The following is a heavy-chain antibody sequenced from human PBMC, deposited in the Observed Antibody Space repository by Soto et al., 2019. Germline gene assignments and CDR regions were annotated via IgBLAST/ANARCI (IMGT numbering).Heavy chain of an antibody. CDR2: IIPIFGTA. J-gene: IGHJ6*02. CDR3: ARTREPDYYYYYGMDV. D-gene: IGHD1-26*01. CDR1: GGTFSSYA. V-gene: IGHV1-69*13. Sequence: SVKVSCKASGGTFSSYAISWVREAPGQGLEWMGGIIPIFGTANYAQKFQGRVTITADESTSTAYMELSSLRSEDTAVYYCARTREPDYYYYYGMDVWGQGTTVTVSS.